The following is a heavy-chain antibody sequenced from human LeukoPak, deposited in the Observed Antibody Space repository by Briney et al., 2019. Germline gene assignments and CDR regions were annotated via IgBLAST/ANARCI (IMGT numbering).Heavy chain of an antibody. CDR1: GFTFSNYW. V-gene: IGHV3-7*01. D-gene: IGHD2-15*01. CDR3: EGGPGY. Sequence: GGSLRLSCAASGFTFSNYWMRWVRQAPGKGLEWVANINRDGSGKYYVDSVKGRFIISRDNAKNSLYLQMNSLGADDTAVYYCEGGPGYWGQGTLVTVSS. J-gene: IGHJ4*02. CDR2: INRDGSGK.